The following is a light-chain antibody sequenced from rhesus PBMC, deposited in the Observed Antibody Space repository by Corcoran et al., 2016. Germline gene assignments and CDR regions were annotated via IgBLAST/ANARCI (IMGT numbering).Light chain of an antibody. Sequence: DVVMTQSPLSLPITPGQPASISCRSSQSLVHSDGNTYLSWYQQKPGKPPRLLIYKVSNRYSGVPDRFSGRGAGTDFTLKISRVEAEDVGGYYCGQGTHWPTFGGGTKVKIK. CDR1: QSLVHSDGNTY. CDR2: KVS. V-gene: IGKV2-64*02. J-gene: IGKJ4*01. CDR3: GQGTHWPT.